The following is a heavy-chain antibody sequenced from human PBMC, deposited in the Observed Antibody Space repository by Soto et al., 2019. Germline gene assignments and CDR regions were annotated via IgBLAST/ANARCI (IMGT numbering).Heavy chain of an antibody. CDR2: MNPNSGNT. CDR3: ARVPAVVVPAAIPYYYYYYGMDV. Sequence: GASVKVSCKASGYTFTSYDINWVRQATGQGLERMGWMNPNSGNTGYAQKIQGRVTMTRNTSISTAYMELSSLRSEDTAVYYCARVPAVVVPAAIPYYYYYYGMDVWGQGTTVTVSS. CDR1: GYTFTSYD. J-gene: IGHJ6*02. D-gene: IGHD2-2*02. V-gene: IGHV1-8*01.